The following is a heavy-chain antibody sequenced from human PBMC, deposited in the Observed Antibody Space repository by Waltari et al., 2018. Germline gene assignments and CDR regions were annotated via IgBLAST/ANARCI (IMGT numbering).Heavy chain of an antibody. CDR2: IGVDGSPI. Sequence: LESGGGLTEPGASLRLSCEASGFKIRGFSMDGVRQAPGKGREWVAFIGVDGSPIYYADSVRGRFTISRDNAKNVVHLQMNNLRHEDTAVYYCARGYWENSFDLWGPGTTVTVSS. J-gene: IGHJ3*01. D-gene: IGHD2-21*01. CDR1: GFKIRGFS. CDR3: ARGYWENSFDL. V-gene: IGHV3-48*02.